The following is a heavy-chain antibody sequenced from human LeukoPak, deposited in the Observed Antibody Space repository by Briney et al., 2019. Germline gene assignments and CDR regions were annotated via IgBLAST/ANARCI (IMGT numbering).Heavy chain of an antibody. CDR1: GFTFSDYY. V-gene: IGHV3-11*01. J-gene: IGHJ1*01. CDR3: ARRFPGTAAAGTYFQY. CDR2: MIGSGSTI. Sequence: GGSLRLSCAASGFTFSDYYLSWIRQAPGKGLEWVSYMIGSGSTIYYADSVKGRFTISRDNAQDSLYLQMNSLSAEDTAVYYCARRFPGTAAAGTYFQYWGQGTLVTVSS. D-gene: IGHD6-13*01.